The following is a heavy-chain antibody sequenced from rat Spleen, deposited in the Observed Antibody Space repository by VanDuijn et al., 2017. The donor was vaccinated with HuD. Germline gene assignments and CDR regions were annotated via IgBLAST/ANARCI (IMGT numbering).Heavy chain of an antibody. CDR3: ASRTGTWFAY. D-gene: IGHD5-1*01. Sequence: EVQLVESGGGLVQPGRSLKLSCVVSGFTFTNHYMAWVRQAPKKGLEWVATISSSGSRTFYSDSVKGRFTISRDNAKNILYLQMDSLRSEDTATYYCASRTGTWFAYWGQGTLVTVSS. V-gene: IGHV5-7*01. CDR1: GFTFTNHY. J-gene: IGHJ3*01. CDR2: ISSSGSRT.